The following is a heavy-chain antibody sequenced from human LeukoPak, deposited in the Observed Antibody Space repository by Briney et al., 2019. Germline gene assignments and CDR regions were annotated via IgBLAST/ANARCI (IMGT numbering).Heavy chain of an antibody. J-gene: IGHJ6*04. CDR1: GFTVSSNY. CDR3: ARDSLDVVRGVIPRAYYYYGMGV. D-gene: IGHD3-10*01. Sequence: AGGSLRLSCAASGFTVSSNYMSWVRQAPGKGLEWVSVIYSGGSTYYADSVKGRFTISRDNSKNTLYLQMNSLRAEDTAVYYCARDSLDVVRGVIPRAYYYYGMGVWGKGTTVTVSS. V-gene: IGHV3-53*01. CDR2: IYSGGST.